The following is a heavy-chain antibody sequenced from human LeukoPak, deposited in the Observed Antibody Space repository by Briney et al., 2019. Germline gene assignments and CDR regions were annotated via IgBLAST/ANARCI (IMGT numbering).Heavy chain of an antibody. CDR1: GFTFSSYW. D-gene: IGHD6-19*01. CDR3: ARGSSGWSPFDY. V-gene: IGHV3-74*01. CDR2: INSDGSST. J-gene: IGHJ4*02. Sequence: PGGSLRLSCAASGFTFSSYWMHWVRQAPGKGLVWVSRINSDGSSTSYADSVKGRLTISRDNAKNTLYLQMNSLRAEDTAVYYCARGSSGWSPFDYWGQGTLVTVSS.